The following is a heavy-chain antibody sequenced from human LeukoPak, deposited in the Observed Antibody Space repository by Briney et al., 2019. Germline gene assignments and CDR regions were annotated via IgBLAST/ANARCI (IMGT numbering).Heavy chain of an antibody. CDR3: ARRFYYDSSGYRDAFDI. D-gene: IGHD3-22*01. J-gene: IGHJ3*02. CDR2: IYYSGST. CDR1: GGSISSSSYY. Sequence: SETRSLTCTVSGGSISSSSYYWGWLRQPPGKGLEWIGSIYYSGSTYYNPSLKSRVTISVDTSKNQFSLKLSSVTAADTAVYYCARRFYYDSSGYRDAFDIWGQGTMVTVSS. V-gene: IGHV4-39*01.